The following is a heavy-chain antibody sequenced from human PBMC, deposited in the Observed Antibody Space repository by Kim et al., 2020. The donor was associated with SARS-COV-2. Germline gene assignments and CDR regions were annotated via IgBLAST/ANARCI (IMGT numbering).Heavy chain of an antibody. Sequence: SEGGVRTHAADSVKGRFTITRDNSTSTLFLHMNSLRADDTAVYYCEASDYWGQGSLVTVSS. J-gene: IGHJ4*02. CDR2: SEGGVRT. V-gene: IGHV3-23*01. CDR3: EASDY.